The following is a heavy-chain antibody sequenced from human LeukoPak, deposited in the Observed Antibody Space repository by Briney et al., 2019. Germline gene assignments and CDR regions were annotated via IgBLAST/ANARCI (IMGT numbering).Heavy chain of an antibody. D-gene: IGHD5-24*01. Sequence: GRSLRLSCAASGFTFSSYAMHWVRQAPGKGLEWVAVISYDGSNKYYADSVKGRFTISRDNSKNTLYLQMNSLRAEDTAVYYCARDWAIRWPATFDYWGQGTLVTVSS. CDR3: ARDWAIRWPATFDY. V-gene: IGHV3-30*04. CDR2: ISYDGSNK. CDR1: GFTFSSYA. J-gene: IGHJ4*02.